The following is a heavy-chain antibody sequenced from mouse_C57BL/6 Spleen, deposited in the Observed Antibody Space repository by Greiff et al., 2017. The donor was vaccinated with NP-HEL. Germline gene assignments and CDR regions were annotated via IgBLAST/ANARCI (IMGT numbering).Heavy chain of an antibody. CDR2: IRNKANGYTT. CDR3: ARYWGSYRDYAMDY. J-gene: IGHJ4*01. V-gene: IGHV7-3*01. D-gene: IGHD2-10*01. CDR1: GFTFTDYY. Sequence: EVKLMESGGGLVQPGGSLSLSCAASGFTFTDYYMSWVRQPPGKALEWLGFIRNKANGYTTEYSASVKGRFTISRDNSQSILYLQMNALRAEDSATYYCARYWGSYRDYAMDYWGQGTSVTVSS.